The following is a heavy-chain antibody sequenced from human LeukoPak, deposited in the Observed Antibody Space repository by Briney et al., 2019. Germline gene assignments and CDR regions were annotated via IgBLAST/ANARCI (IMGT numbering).Heavy chain of an antibody. J-gene: IGHJ4*02. Sequence: SETLSLTCTVSVGPISSYYWSWLRQPPGKGLEWIGYIYYSGSTNYNPSLKSRVTISVDTSKNQFSLKLSAVTAADTAVYYCARRGKWGSWYYFDYWGQGTLVTVSS. D-gene: IGHD7-27*01. CDR2: IYYSGST. V-gene: IGHV4-59*08. CDR3: ARRGKWGSWYYFDY. CDR1: VGPISSYY.